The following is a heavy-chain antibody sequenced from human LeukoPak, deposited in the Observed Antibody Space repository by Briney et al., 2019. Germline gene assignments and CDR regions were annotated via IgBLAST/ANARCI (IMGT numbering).Heavy chain of an antibody. CDR3: ARTYDYGDYNDH. V-gene: IGHV1-2*02. J-gene: IGHJ4*02. Sequence: ASVKVSCKASGYTFTGYYMHWVRRAPGQGLEWMGWINPNSGGTNYAQKFQGRVTMTRDTSISTAYMELSRLRSDDTAVYYCARTYDYGDYNDHWGQGTLVTVSS. CDR1: GYTFTGYY. D-gene: IGHD4-17*01. CDR2: INPNSGGT.